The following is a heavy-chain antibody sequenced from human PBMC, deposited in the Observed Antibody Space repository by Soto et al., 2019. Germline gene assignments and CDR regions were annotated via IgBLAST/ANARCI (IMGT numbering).Heavy chain of an antibody. Sequence: LRLSCAASGFTFSSYGMHWVRQAPGKGLEWVALIWFDGSEKYYTESVKGRFTISRDNSKSTLYLQMNSLRAEDTAVYYCARLYCSASSCYSVGAFDIRGQGTMVTVSS. CDR1: GFTFSSYG. D-gene: IGHD2-15*01. J-gene: IGHJ3*02. CDR2: IWFDGSEK. V-gene: IGHV3-33*01. CDR3: ARLYCSASSCYSVGAFDI.